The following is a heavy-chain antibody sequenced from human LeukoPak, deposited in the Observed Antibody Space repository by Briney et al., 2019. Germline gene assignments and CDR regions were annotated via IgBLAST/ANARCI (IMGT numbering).Heavy chain of an antibody. D-gene: IGHD3-22*01. CDR1: GFTFSSYA. Sequence: GGSLRLSCAASGFTFSSYAMHWVRQAPGKGLEWVAFIRYDGSNKYYADSVKGRFTISRDNSKNTLYLQMNSLRAEDTAVYYCAKDGGGYYPSYYYYMDVWGKGTTVTISS. CDR3: AKDGGGYYPSYYYYMDV. V-gene: IGHV3-30*02. J-gene: IGHJ6*03. CDR2: IRYDGSNK.